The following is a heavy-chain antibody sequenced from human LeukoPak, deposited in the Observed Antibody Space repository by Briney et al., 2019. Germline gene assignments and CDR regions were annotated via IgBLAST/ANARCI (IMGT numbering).Heavy chain of an antibody. CDR3: ARLLRQSGYSYGSFLYYFDY. J-gene: IGHJ4*02. Sequence: SETLSLTCTVSGCSISSGDYYWSWIRQPPGKGLEWIGYIYYSGSTYYNPSLKSRVTISVDTSKNQFSLKLSSVTAADTAVYYCARLLRQSGYSYGSFLYYFDYWGQGTLVTVSS. D-gene: IGHD5-18*01. CDR2: IYYSGST. CDR1: GCSISSGDYY. V-gene: IGHV4-30-4*01.